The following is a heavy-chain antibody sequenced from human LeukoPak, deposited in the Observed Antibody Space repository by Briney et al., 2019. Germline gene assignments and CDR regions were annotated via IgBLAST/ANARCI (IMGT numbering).Heavy chain of an antibody. V-gene: IGHV6-1*01. CDR1: GDSLSSNSAA. CDR2: TYYRSKWYN. D-gene: IGHD6-19*01. CDR3: ARGLEAVADAFDI. Sequence: PSQTLSLTCALSGDSLSSNSAAWNWLRQSPSSGLEWLGSTYYRSKWYNDYAVSVKSRITINPDTSKNQFSLQLNSVTPEDTAVYYCARGLEAVADAFDIWGQGTMVTVSS. J-gene: IGHJ3*02.